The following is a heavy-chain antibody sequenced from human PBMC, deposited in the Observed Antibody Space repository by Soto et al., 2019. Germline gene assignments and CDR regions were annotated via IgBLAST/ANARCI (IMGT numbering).Heavy chain of an antibody. Sequence: EEQLVESGGGLVQPGGSLRLSCAASGFTFSTYTMNWVRQAPGKGLEWVSYISSSSSSRYYADSVKGRFTISRDNAKNSLYLQMNSLRDEDTAVYYCARDWGYSRYFDPWGQGTLVTVSS. CDR2: ISSSSSSR. J-gene: IGHJ5*02. CDR1: GFTFSTYT. D-gene: IGHD6-13*01. CDR3: ARDWGYSRYFDP. V-gene: IGHV3-48*02.